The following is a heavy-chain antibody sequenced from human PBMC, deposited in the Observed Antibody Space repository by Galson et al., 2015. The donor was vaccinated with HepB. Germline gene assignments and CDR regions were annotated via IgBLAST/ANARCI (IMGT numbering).Heavy chain of an antibody. CDR3: ARPGYGDYVVAH. CDR2: ISGSGDTI. V-gene: IGHV3-11*01. D-gene: IGHD4-17*01. J-gene: IGHJ4*02. CDR1: GFIFSDYY. Sequence: SLRLSCAPSGFIFSDYYMSWIRQAPGKGLERVSYISGSGDTIYYADSVKGRFTISRDNAKKSLYLQMNSLRVDDTAIYYCARPGYGDYVVAHWGQGTMVTVAS.